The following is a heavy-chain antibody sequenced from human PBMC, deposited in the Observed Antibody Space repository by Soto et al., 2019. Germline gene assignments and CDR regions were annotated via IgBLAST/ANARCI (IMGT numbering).Heavy chain of an antibody. Sequence: QVQLQESGPGLVKPSGTLSLTCAVSGVSINSDDWWNWVRQPPGKGLEWIGEIYHGGNINYNPSRRSRVTMSMDKTTNQFSLNLFSVTAADTAVYYCVRDHRFGDNWAFDYWGQGALVTVSS. CDR3: VRDHRFGDNWAFDY. J-gene: IGHJ4*02. D-gene: IGHD3-16*02. CDR1: GVSINSDDW. V-gene: IGHV4-4*02. CDR2: IYHGGNI.